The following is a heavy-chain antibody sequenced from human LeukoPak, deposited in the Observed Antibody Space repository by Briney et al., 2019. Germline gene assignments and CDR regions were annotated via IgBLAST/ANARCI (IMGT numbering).Heavy chain of an antibody. V-gene: IGHV3-21*01. CDR3: ARVLSGSYRVAYFDY. D-gene: IGHD1-26*01. Sequence: GGSLRLSCVASGFTFSNYGTTWVRQAPGKGLEWVSSISNSRSYIYYVDSVKGRFTISRDNAKNSLYLQMNSLRAEDTAVYYCARVLSGSYRVAYFDYWGQGTLVTVSS. CDR1: GFTFSNYG. CDR2: ISNSRSYI. J-gene: IGHJ4*02.